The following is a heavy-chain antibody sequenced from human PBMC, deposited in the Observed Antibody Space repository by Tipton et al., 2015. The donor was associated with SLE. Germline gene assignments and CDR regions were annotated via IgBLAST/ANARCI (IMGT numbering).Heavy chain of an antibody. CDR2: IYYNGDT. CDR3: ARDIGIIGAGVTPLDY. CDR1: DVSISSTSYY. J-gene: IGHJ4*02. D-gene: IGHD3-10*01. Sequence: TLSLTCTVSDVSISSTSYYWGWIRQPPGKGLEWIGSIYYNGDTYYNPSLKSRVTISLDTVKNQFSLKVNSVTAADTAVYFCARDIGIIGAGVTPLDYWGQGTLVTVSS. V-gene: IGHV4-39*07.